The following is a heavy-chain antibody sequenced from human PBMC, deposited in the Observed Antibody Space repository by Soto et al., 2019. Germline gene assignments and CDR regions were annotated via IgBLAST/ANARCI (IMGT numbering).Heavy chain of an antibody. D-gene: IGHD3-22*01. J-gene: IGHJ4*02. V-gene: IGHV2-26*01. CDR3: ARTFYYDSSGYVSDY. CDR2: IFSNDEK. CDR1: GFSLSNARMG. Sequence: QVTLKESGPVLVKPTETLTLTCTVSGFSLSNARMGVSWIRQPPGKALEWLAHIFSNDEKSYSTSLKTRLTISKDTSKSQVGLTMTNMDPVDSATYYCARTFYYDSSGYVSDYWGQGTLVTVSS.